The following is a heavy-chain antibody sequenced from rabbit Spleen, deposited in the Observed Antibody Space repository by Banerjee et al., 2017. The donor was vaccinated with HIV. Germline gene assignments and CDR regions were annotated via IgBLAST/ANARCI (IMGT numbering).Heavy chain of an antibody. Sequence: ISCIAGSSSGFTYSATWAKGRFTISRTSSTTVTLRMTSLTAADRATYFCARDLAGVIGWNFGLWGPGTLVTVS. V-gene: IGHV1S40*01. CDR3: ARDLAGVIGWNFGL. CDR2: IAGSSSGFT. J-gene: IGHJ4*01. D-gene: IGHD4-1*01.